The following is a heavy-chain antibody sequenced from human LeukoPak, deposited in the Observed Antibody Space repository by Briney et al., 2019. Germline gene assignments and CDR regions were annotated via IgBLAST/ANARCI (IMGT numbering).Heavy chain of an antibody. J-gene: IGHJ4*02. V-gene: IGHV1-24*01. CDR3: ATRSGDFWSGYEN. D-gene: IGHD3-3*01. CDR2: FDPEQATT. CDR1: GYSLSDLN. Sequence: ASVKVSCKVSGYSLSDLNIQWVRQAPGKGLECMGGFDPEQATTIYAQKFQGGLTMTEEASTDTAYMELSSLNSEDTAVYYCATRSGDFWSGYENWGQGTLVTVSS.